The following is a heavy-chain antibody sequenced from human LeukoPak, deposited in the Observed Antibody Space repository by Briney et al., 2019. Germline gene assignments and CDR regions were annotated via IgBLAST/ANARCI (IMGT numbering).Heavy chain of an antibody. D-gene: IGHD3-9*01. CDR2: FDPEDGET. CDR1: GYTLTELS. Sequence: GASVKVSCKVSGYTLTELSMHWVRQAPGKGLEWMGGFDPEDGETIYAQKFQGRVTMTEDTSTDTAYMELSSLRSEDTAVYYCATVILRGGLTGYGDWGQGTLATVSS. CDR3: ATVILRGGLTGYGD. V-gene: IGHV1-24*01. J-gene: IGHJ4*02.